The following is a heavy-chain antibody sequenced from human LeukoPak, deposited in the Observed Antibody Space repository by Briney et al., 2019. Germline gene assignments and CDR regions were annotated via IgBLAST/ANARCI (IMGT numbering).Heavy chain of an antibody. D-gene: IGHD3-22*01. Sequence: GGYLRLYCAASGFTFSSYAMSWVRQAPGKGLEWVSAISGSGGSTYYADSVKGRFTISRDNSKNTLYLQMNSLRAEDTAVYYCAKGLSITMIVVVITNDAFDIWGQGTMVTVSS. CDR2: ISGSGGST. J-gene: IGHJ3*02. V-gene: IGHV3-23*01. CDR1: GFTFSSYA. CDR3: AKGLSITMIVVVITNDAFDI.